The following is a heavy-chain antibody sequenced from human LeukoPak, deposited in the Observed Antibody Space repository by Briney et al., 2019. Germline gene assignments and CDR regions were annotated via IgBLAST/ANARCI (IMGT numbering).Heavy chain of an antibody. CDR1: GGSFSGYC. V-gene: IGHV4-34*01. Sequence: SETLSLTCAVYGGSFSGYCWSWIRQPPGKGLEWIGEINHSGSTNYNPSLKSRVTISVDTSKNQFSLKLSSVTAADTAVYYCATRYSGYESWGQGTLVTVSS. J-gene: IGHJ4*02. D-gene: IGHD5-12*01. CDR3: ATRYSGYES. CDR2: INHSGST.